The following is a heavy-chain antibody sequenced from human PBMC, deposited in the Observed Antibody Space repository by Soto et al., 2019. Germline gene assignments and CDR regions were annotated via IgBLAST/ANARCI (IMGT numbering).Heavy chain of an antibody. CDR3: ARERPAVTGTGFDY. J-gene: IGHJ4*02. CDR2: ISPSGNTR. Sequence: QVQLVESGGGLVKPGGSLRLSCAASGFTFSDYYMSWIRQAPGKGLECVSHISPSGNTRYYADSVKGRFTISRDNVKNSVFLQMNSLRAEDTAVYYCARERPAVTGTGFDYWGQGTLVTVSS. D-gene: IGHD6-19*01. CDR1: GFTFSDYY. V-gene: IGHV3-11*01.